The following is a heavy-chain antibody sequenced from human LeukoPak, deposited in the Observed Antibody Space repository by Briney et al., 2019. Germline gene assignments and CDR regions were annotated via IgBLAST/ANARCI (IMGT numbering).Heavy chain of an antibody. J-gene: IGHJ4*02. CDR1: GFTFSSSYW. CDR3: ARSGTAAGSREY. D-gene: IGHD6-13*01. Sequence: GGSLRLSCALSGFTFSSSYWMSSVRPAPGKGLDWVAKITQYGGEQYYVDSMQGRFTITTDTVRNTLYLQMSSLIAEDTAVYYCARSGTAAGSREYWGQGTLVTVSS. V-gene: IGHV3-7*03. CDR2: ITQYGGEQ.